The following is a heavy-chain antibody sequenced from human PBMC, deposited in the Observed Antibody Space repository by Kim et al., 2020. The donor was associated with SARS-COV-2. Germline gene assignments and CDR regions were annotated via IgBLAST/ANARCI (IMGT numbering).Heavy chain of an antibody. J-gene: IGHJ4*02. D-gene: IGHD4-17*01. V-gene: IGHV3-7*03. Sequence: KYYVADVRGRFTISSDNAKNSLYLQMNSLRAEDTAVYYCARPYGDYLDYWGQGTLVTVSS. CDR2: K. CDR3: ARPYGDYLDY.